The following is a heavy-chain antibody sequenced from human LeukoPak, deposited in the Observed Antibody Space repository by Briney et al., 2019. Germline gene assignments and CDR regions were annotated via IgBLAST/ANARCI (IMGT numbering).Heavy chain of an antibody. J-gene: IGHJ6*02. CDR1: GDSISSYY. CDR3: ARPTYISTFYGMDV. Sequence: PSETLSLTCTVSGDSISSYYWSWIRQPPGKGLEWIAYIYDSGTTNYNPSLKSRVTISLDTSKNQFSLKVSSVTAADTAVCYCARPTYISTFYGMDVWGQGTTVTVSS. CDR2: IYDSGTT. V-gene: IGHV4-59*01. D-gene: IGHD6-13*01.